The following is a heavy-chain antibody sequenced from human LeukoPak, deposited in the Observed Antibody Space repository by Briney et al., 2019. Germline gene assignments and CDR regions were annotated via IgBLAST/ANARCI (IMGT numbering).Heavy chain of an antibody. D-gene: IGHD2-15*01. CDR3: ARDFNYCSGGSCYDVYDI. Sequence: PGGSLRLSCAASTFTFSSDWMHWVRQAPGKGLVWVSRINPDGSDTTYADSVKGRFTISRDNAKNTLYLQMNSLRAEDTVVYCCARDFNYCSGGSCYDVYDIWGQGAMVTVSS. CDR1: TFTFSSDW. J-gene: IGHJ3*02. CDR2: INPDGSDT. V-gene: IGHV3-74*01.